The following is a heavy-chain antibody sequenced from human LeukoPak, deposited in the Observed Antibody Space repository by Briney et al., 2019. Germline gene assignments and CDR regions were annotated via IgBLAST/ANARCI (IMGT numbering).Heavy chain of an antibody. CDR3: ARDGADVYGRAFDY. D-gene: IGHD3-10*01. J-gene: IGHJ4*02. Sequence: SETLSLTCNVSGGSISSYFWTWIRQPAGKGLEWIWRIHASGTTNYNSSLKSRVSMSVDTSKNHFTLKLTSVTAADTAVYFCARDGADVYGRAFDYWGQGTLVSVSS. CDR1: GGSISSYF. V-gene: IGHV4-4*07. CDR2: IHASGTT.